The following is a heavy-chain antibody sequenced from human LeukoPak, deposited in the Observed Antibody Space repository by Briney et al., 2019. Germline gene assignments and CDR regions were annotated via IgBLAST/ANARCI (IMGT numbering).Heavy chain of an antibody. D-gene: IGHD2-2*02. CDR2: ISPYNGNT. CDR1: GYTFTTFG. V-gene: IGHV1-18*01. J-gene: IGHJ4*02. Sequence: ASVKVSCKASGYTFTTFGISWVRQAPGQGPEWMGWISPYNGNTNYAQNLQGRLTMTTDTSTTTAYMELRSLRSDDTAVYYCARMGCLSPSCYTLDYWGQGTLVTVSS. CDR3: ARMGCLSPSCYTLDY.